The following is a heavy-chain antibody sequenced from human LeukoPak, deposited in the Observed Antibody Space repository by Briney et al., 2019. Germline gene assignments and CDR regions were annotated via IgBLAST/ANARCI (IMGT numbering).Heavy chain of an antibody. V-gene: IGHV1-2*02. Sequence: WASVKVSCKPSGYTFTVYQMHWVRQAPGQGLEWMGWINPNSGGRNYAQKFQGRVTMTSDTSISTVYMELSSLRSDDTAVYYCARDYYGGNPDYWGQGTLVTVSS. CDR3: ARDYYGGNPDY. CDR1: GYTFTVYQ. CDR2: INPNSGGR. J-gene: IGHJ4*02. D-gene: IGHD4-23*01.